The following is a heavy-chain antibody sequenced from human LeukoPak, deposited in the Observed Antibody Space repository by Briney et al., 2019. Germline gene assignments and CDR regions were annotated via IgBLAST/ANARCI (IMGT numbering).Heavy chain of an antibody. Sequence: GESLRLSCVASGFAFSNHNMDWVRQAPGKVLEWVSYISGSGDAIFYADSVRGRFTISRDNAKNSVYLQMNSLRAEDTAVYYCARTYGSGSLDYGGQGTLVTVSS. CDR2: ISGSGDAI. V-gene: IGHV3-48*01. D-gene: IGHD2-15*01. J-gene: IGHJ4*02. CDR1: GFAFSNHN. CDR3: ARTYGSGSLDY.